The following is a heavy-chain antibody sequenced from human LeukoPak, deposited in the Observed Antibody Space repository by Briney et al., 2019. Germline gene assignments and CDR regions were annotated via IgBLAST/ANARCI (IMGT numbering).Heavy chain of an antibody. CDR3: ARLDFRSSSFFDY. J-gene: IGHJ4*02. Sequence: SETLSFTCTVSGGSISSSSYYWGWIRQPPGKGLEWIGSIYYSGSTYYNPSLKSRVTISVDTSKNQFSLKLSSVTAADTAVYYCARLDFRSSSFFDYWGQGTLVTVSS. D-gene: IGHD6-6*01. CDR2: IYYSGST. V-gene: IGHV4-39*01. CDR1: GGSISSSSYY.